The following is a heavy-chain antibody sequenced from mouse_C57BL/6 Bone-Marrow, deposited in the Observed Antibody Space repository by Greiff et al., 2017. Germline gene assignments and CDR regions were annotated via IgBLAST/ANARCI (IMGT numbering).Heavy chain of an antibody. CDR3: ARSSTTYDYFAY. CDR1: GYTFTSYW. CDR2: IYPTDSGT. J-gene: IGHJ1*03. D-gene: IGHD1-1*01. Sequence: QVQLQQPGAELVKPGSSVKLSCKASGYTFTSYWMHWVKQRPGRGLEWIGRIYPTDSGTKYTEKFKDKATMTVDKPSSTAYMQLSSLTSEDSAVYYCARSSTTYDYFAYWGTGTTLTVSS. V-gene: IGHV1-72*01.